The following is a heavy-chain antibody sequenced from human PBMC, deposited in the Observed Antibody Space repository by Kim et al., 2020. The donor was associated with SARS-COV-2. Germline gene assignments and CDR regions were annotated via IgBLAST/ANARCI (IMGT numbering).Heavy chain of an antibody. CDR1: GFTFGDSA. D-gene: IGHD6-25*01. Sequence: GGSLRLSCVASGFTFGDSAMHWVRQAPGKGLEWVSSIKWNGDTIGYADSVKGRFTISRDNTKNSLSLQMNSLRPDDTALYYCAKDQYSSGKNPVDYWGQGTLVTVSP. CDR2: IKWNGDTI. V-gene: IGHV3-9*01. J-gene: IGHJ4*02. CDR3: AKDQYSSGKNPVDY.